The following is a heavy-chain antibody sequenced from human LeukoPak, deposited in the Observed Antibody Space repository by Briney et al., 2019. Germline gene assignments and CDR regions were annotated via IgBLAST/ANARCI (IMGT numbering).Heavy chain of an antibody. D-gene: IGHD2-15*01. CDR3: ARAGKAAAFDY. CDR2: ISGSGGRA. Sequence: PGGSLRLSCAASGFTFSDYYMSWVRQAPGKGLEWVSAISGSGGRAYFADSVEGRFTFSRDNSKNTLWLQMNSLKAEDTAVYYCARAGKAAAFDYWGQGTLVTVSS. J-gene: IGHJ4*02. CDR1: GFTFSDYY. V-gene: IGHV3-23*01.